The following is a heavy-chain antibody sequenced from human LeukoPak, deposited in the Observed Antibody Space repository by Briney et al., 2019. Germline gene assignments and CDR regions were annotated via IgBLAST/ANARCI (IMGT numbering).Heavy chain of an antibody. V-gene: IGHV1-2*02. Sequence: GASVKVSCKASGYTFTGYYMHWVRQAPGQGLEWMGWINPNSGGTNYAQKFQGRVTMTRDTSISTAYMELSRLRSDDTAVYYCARAGVKEHYYYYMDVWGKGTTVTISS. J-gene: IGHJ6*03. CDR3: ARAGVKEHYYYYMDV. CDR1: GYTFTGYY. D-gene: IGHD1-26*01. CDR2: INPNSGGT.